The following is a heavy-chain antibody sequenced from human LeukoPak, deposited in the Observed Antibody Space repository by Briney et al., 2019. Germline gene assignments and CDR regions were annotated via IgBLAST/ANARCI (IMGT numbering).Heavy chain of an antibody. CDR2: ISSSSGYI. CDR3: ARGTLPDYFDSLDDAFDI. D-gene: IGHD3-22*01. Sequence: GGSLRLSCAASGFTFSSYSMNWVRPAPGKGLEWVSSISSSSGYIYYADSVKGRFTISRDNAKNSLYLQMNSLRAEDTAVYYCARGTLPDYFDSLDDAFDIWGQGTMVTVSS. J-gene: IGHJ3*02. V-gene: IGHV3-21*06. CDR1: GFTFSSYS.